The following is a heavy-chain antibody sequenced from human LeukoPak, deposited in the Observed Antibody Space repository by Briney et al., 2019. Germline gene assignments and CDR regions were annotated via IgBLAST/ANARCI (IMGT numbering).Heavy chain of an antibody. V-gene: IGHV4-39*01. J-gene: IGHJ3*02. CDR3: ARRGIQLWSDAFDI. CDR1: GGSISSSSYY. CDR2: IYYSGST. Sequence: SETLSLTCTVSGGSISSSSYYWGWIRQPPGKGLEWIGSIYYSGSTYYNPSLKSRVTISVDTSKNQFSLKLSSVTAADTAVYYYARRGIQLWSDAFDIWGQGTMVTVSS. D-gene: IGHD5-18*01.